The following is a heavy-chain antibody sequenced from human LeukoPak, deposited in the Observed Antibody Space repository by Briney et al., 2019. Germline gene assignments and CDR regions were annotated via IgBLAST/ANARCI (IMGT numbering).Heavy chain of an antibody. Sequence: GGSLRLSCAASGFNFYNYDIQWVRQAPGKGLEWVAVISYDGSNKYYADSVKGRFTISRDNSKNTLYLQMNSLRAEDTAVYYCARDPPSGGDTAMFYFDYWGQGTLVTVSS. D-gene: IGHD5-18*01. CDR3: ARDPPSGGDTAMFYFDY. CDR2: ISYDGSNK. CDR1: GFNFYNYD. J-gene: IGHJ4*02. V-gene: IGHV3-30-3*01.